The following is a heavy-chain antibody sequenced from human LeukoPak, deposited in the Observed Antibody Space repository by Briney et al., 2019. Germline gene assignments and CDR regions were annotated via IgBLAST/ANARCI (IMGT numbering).Heavy chain of an antibody. D-gene: IGHD5-18*01. CDR3: ARVVPGYSYGYVLWAYYYYGMDV. V-gene: IGHV1-3*01. J-gene: IGHJ6*02. Sequence: ASVKVSCKASGYTFTSYGISWVRQAPGQRLEWMGWINAGNGNTKYSRKFQGRVTITRDTSASTAYMELSSLRSEDTAVYYCARVVPGYSYGYVLWAYYYYGMDVWGQGTTVTVSS. CDR2: INAGNGNT. CDR1: GYTFTSYG.